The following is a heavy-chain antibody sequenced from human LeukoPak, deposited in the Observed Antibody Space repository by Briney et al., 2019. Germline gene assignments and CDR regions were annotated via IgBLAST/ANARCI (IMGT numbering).Heavy chain of an antibody. V-gene: IGHV4-59*01. Sequence: GTLSLTCTVSGGSLSTYYWSWISQRPGKGLERIGYIYYSGSTNYNPSPKSRVTISVDTSKSQLSRQRSSVTAADTAVYYWGRDTSYLDYWGQGPLVTVSS. D-gene: IGHD2/OR15-2a*01. CDR2: IYYSGST. CDR3: GRDTSYLDY. J-gene: IGHJ4*02. CDR1: GGSLSTYY.